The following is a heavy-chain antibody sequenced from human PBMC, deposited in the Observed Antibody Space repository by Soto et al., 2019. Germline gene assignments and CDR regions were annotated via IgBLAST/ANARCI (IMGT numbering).Heavy chain of an antibody. CDR2: ISDDGKNK. V-gene: IGHV3-30*18. D-gene: IGHD5-18*01. CDR3: AKGGGYTYGTNDAFDI. CDR1: GFTFRTYG. Sequence: QVQLMESGGGVVHPGRSLRLSCAASGFTFRTYGMHWVRQAPGKGLEWVAVISDDGKNKYNIASVEGRFTISRDNSKNTLFLQMNGLRTEDTAVYYCAKGGGYTYGTNDAFDIWGPGTMVTVSS. J-gene: IGHJ3*02.